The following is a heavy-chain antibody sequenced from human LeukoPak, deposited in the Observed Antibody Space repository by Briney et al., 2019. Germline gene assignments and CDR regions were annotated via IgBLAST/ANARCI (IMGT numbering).Heavy chain of an antibody. CDR2: INSDGRST. CDR1: GFTFSSYW. J-gene: IGHJ4*02. V-gene: IGHV3-74*01. Sequence: GGSLRLSCVASGFTFSSYWMHWVRQAPGKGLVWVSRINSDGRSTSYADSVKGRFTISRDNAKNTLYLQMNSLRAEDTAVYYCARDRSGYTFDDWGQGTLVTVSS. D-gene: IGHD5-18*01. CDR3: ARDRSGYTFDD.